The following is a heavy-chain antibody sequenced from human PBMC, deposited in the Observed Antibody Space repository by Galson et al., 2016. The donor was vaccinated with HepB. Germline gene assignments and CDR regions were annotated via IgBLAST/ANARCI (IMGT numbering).Heavy chain of an antibody. CDR1: GFTFTDYY. Sequence: SLRLSCAASGFTFTDYYLNWIRQAPGKGLEWVSYISSSGSTTYYADSVKGRFTISRDHAKNSLYLQSNSLRAEDTAVYYWARWSPNDYGDYGDNWYFDLWGRGTLVTVSS. D-gene: IGHD4-17*01. CDR3: ARWSPNDYGDYGDNWYFDL. V-gene: IGHV3-11*01. CDR2: ISSSGSTT. J-gene: IGHJ2*01.